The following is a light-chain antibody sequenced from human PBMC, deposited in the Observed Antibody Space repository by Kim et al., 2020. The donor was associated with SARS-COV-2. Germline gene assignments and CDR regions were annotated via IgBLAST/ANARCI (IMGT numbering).Light chain of an antibody. CDR2: LNSDGSH. Sequence: SVNLTCTRISGHSSYAIAWHQQQPEKGPRYLMKLNSDGSHSKGDGIPDRFSGSRSGAERYLTISSLQSEDEADYYCQTWGTGIRVFGGGTQLTVL. J-gene: IGLJ3*02. V-gene: IGLV4-69*01. CDR1: SGHSSYA. CDR3: QTWGTGIRV.